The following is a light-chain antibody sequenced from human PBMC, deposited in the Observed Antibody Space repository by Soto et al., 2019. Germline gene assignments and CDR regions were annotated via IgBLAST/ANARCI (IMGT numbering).Light chain of an antibody. Sequence: EVVLTQSPGTLSLSPGERTTLSCRASQSVSSSYLAWYQQKPGQAPRLLIYAASSRATGIPDRFSGSGSGTDFALPISRLEPDDFAVYYCQQYGSSRWTFGQGTKVEIK. CDR3: QQYGSSRWT. CDR2: AAS. CDR1: QSVSSSY. J-gene: IGKJ1*01. V-gene: IGKV3-20*01.